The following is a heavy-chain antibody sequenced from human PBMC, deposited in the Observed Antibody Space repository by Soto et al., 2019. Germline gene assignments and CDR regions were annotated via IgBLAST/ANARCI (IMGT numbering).Heavy chain of an antibody. Sequence: EVQLLESGGGLVQPGGSLRLSCAASGFTFSSYAMSWVRQAPGKGLEWVSAISGSGGSTYYADSVKGRFTISRDNSKNTLYLQMNSLRAEDTAVYYCAKDHSLSQPNIAAAGTDWGQGTLVTVSS. D-gene: IGHD6-13*01. CDR2: ISGSGGST. CDR1: GFTFSSYA. CDR3: AKDHSLSQPNIAAAGTD. J-gene: IGHJ4*02. V-gene: IGHV3-23*01.